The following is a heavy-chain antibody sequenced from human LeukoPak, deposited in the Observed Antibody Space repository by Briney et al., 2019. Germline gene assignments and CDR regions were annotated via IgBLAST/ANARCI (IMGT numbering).Heavy chain of an antibody. CDR1: GYTFTGYY. D-gene: IGHD2-21*02. J-gene: IGHJ1*01. V-gene: IGHV1-2*02. CDR3: ARVLHAYCGGDCYSGGYFQH. Sequence: ASVKVSFKASGYTFTGYYMHWVRQAPGQGLEWMGWINPNSGGTNYAQKFQGRVTMTRDTSISTAYMELSRLRSDDTAVYYCARVLHAYCGGDCYSGGYFQHWGQGTLVTVSS. CDR2: INPNSGGT.